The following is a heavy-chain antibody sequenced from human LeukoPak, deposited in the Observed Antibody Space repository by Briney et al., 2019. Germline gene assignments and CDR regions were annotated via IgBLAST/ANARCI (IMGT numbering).Heavy chain of an antibody. D-gene: IGHD4-17*01. V-gene: IGHV3-30*02. CDR1: GFSFSTYG. Sequence: PGGSLRLSCAASGFSFSTYGMHWVRQAPGKGLEWVAFIRHDASSQYYADSVKGRFTISRDSSKDSLYLQMNSLRAEDTAVYYCARDRLHYGEYEKTFDYWGQGTLVTVSS. CDR2: IRHDASSQ. CDR3: ARDRLHYGEYEKTFDY. J-gene: IGHJ4*02.